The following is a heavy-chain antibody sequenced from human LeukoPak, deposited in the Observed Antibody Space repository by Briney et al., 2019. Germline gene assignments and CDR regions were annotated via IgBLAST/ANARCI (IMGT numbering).Heavy chain of an antibody. V-gene: IGHV1-46*01. Sequence: ASVKVSCKASGYTFTSYYMHWVRQAPGQGLEWMGIINPSGGSTSYAQKFQGRVTMTRDMSTSTVYMELRSLRSDDTAVYYCARALYHTFDYWGQGTLVTVSP. D-gene: IGHD2-2*01. CDR3: ARALYHTFDY. J-gene: IGHJ4*02. CDR2: INPSGGST. CDR1: GYTFTSYY.